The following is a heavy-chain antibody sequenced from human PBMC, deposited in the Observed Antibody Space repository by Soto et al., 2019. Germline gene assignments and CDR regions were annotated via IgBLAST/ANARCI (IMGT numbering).Heavy chain of an antibody. CDR1: GYSFTNFH. CDR3: ARDVIGYVKYETVGYYFEH. CDR2: IDPSGGIT. J-gene: IGHJ4*02. Sequence: ASVKVSCKASGYSFTNFHIHWVRQAPGQGLEWMGMIDPSGGITRDAQRLQGRITMTRDASTSTVYMELRSLTSEDTAVYYCARDVIGYVKYETVGYYFEHSGPTPLGTVFS. D-gene: IGHD2-21*01. V-gene: IGHV1-46*01.